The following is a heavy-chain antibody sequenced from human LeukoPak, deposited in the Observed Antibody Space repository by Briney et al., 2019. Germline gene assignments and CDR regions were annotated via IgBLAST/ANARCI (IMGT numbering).Heavy chain of an antibody. Sequence: GGSLRLSCAASGFTFSSYSMNWVRQAPGKGLEWVSSISSSSTYIYYADSVKGRFTISRDNAKNSLYLQMNSLRAEDTAVYYCARGFRDSGYSGYDPGYFDYWGQGTLVTVSS. J-gene: IGHJ4*02. CDR3: ARGFRDSGYSGYDPGYFDY. CDR2: ISSSSTYI. CDR1: GFTFSSYS. D-gene: IGHD5-12*01. V-gene: IGHV3-21*01.